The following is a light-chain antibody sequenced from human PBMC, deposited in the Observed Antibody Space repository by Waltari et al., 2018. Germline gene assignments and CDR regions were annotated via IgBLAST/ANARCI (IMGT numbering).Light chain of an antibody. V-gene: IGKV1-12*01. Sequence: EIHMTQSPSSVSASVGDRVSRSCRASQDISTSLAWYQQKSGKAPSLLIYHSSTLQSGVPSRFSGAGTGTDVTLTINNLHPEDFATYFCQQGDTSPPTFGPGTKVELK. CDR1: QDISTS. CDR2: HSS. J-gene: IGKJ1*01. CDR3: QQGDTSPPT.